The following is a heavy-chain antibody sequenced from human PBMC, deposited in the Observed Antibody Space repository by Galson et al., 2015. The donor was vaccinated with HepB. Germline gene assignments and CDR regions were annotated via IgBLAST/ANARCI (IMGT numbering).Heavy chain of an antibody. V-gene: IGHV4-34*01. Sequence: VYGGSLSGYFWTWIRQPPGKGLEWIGEINHSGNAKYTPSLRSRVTISVDRSKNQFSLKLNSVTAANTAAYYCARGLDYGGYSYDLGKAFDIWGQGTIVTVSS. J-gene: IGHJ3*02. CDR2: INHSGNA. CDR1: GGSLSGYF. D-gene: IGHD5-12*01. CDR3: ARGLDYGGYSYDLGKAFDI.